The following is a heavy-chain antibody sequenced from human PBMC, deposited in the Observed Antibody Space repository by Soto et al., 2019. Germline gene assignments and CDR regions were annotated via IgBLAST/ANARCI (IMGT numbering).Heavy chain of an antibody. J-gene: IGHJ6*02. CDR1: GGSISSGGYY. CDR3: ARDRITIVRGVIIPYYYGMDV. Sequence: SETLSLTCTVSGGSISSGGYYWSWIRQHPGKGLEWIGYIYYSGSAYYNPSLKSRVTISVDTSKNQFSLKLSSVTAADTAVYYCARDRITIVRGVIIPYYYGMDVWGQGTTVTVSS. D-gene: IGHD3-10*01. CDR2: IYYSGSA. V-gene: IGHV4-31*03.